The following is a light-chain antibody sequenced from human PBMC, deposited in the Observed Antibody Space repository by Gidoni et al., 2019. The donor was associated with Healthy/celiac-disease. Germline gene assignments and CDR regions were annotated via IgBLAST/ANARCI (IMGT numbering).Light chain of an antibody. J-gene: IGKJ4*01. CDR3: MQALQTPRT. CDR1: QSLLHSNGYNY. CDR2: LGS. V-gene: IGKV2-28*01. Sequence: DLVLTQSTFSLPVTPGEPASISCRSSQSLLHSNGYNYLDWYLQKPGQSPQLLIYLGSNRASGVPDRFSGSGSGTDFTLKISRVEAEDVGVYYCMQALQTPRTFGGGTKVEIK.